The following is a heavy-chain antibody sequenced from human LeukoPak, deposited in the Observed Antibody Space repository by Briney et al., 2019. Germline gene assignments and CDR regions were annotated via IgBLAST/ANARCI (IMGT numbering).Heavy chain of an antibody. V-gene: IGHV1-18*01. Sequence: GASVKVSCKASGYTFTSYGISWVRQATGQGLEWMGWISAYNGNTNYAQKLQGRVTMTTDTSTSTAYMELRSLRSDDTAVYYCARDNGIPIAAANDYWGQGTLVTVSS. CDR2: ISAYNGNT. D-gene: IGHD6-13*01. CDR3: ARDNGIPIAAANDY. J-gene: IGHJ4*02. CDR1: GYTFTSYG.